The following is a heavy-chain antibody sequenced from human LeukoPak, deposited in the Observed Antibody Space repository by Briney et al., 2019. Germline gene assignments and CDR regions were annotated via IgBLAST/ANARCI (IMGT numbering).Heavy chain of an antibody. CDR2: IIPIFGIA. J-gene: IGHJ4*02. D-gene: IGHD5-24*01. CDR1: GGPFISYA. Sequence: SVKVSCKASGGPFISYAISWVRQAPGQGLEWMGRIIPIFGIANYAQKFQGRVTITADKSTSTAYMELSSLRSEDTAVYYCARDPVEMANPGICSYFDYWGQGTLVTVSS. V-gene: IGHV1-69*04. CDR3: ARDPVEMANPGICSYFDY.